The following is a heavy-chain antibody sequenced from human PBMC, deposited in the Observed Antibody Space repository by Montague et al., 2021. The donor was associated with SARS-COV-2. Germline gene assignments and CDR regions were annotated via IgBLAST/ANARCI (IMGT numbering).Heavy chain of an antibody. Sequence: SETLSLTCTVSGGSISRSTSYWGWIRQPPGKGLEWIGSLCYNGNIYYEPSLKSRVTISSDTSKNHFSLRLHSVTPADTAMYYCMTHNDILPGYTWFDPWGQRTLVTVSS. CDR1: GGSISRSTSY. CDR3: MTHNDILPGYTWFDP. D-gene: IGHD3-9*01. J-gene: IGHJ5*02. V-gene: IGHV4-39*01. CDR2: LCYNGNI.